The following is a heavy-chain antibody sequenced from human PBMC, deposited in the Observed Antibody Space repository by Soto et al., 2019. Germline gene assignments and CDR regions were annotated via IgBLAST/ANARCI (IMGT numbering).Heavy chain of an antibody. D-gene: IGHD6-13*01. Sequence: PGGSLRLSCAASGFTFSSYAMSWVRQAPGKGLEWVSAISGSGGSTYYADSVKGRFTISRDNSKNTLYLQMDSLRAEDTAVYYCAKGSSSSWFKGGSEYNWFDPWGQGTLVTVSA. J-gene: IGHJ5*02. CDR1: GFTFSSYA. CDR2: ISGSGGST. V-gene: IGHV3-23*01. CDR3: AKGSSSSWFKGGSEYNWFDP.